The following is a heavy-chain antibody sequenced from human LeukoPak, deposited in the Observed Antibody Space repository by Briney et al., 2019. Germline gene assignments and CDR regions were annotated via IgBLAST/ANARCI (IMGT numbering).Heavy chain of an antibody. V-gene: IGHV3-21*01. CDR1: GFTFSSYS. CDR3: ARGPQFCSGGSCYGYYFDY. Sequence: GGSLRLSCAASGFTFSSYSMNWVRQPPGKGLEWVSSISSSGSYIYYADSAKGRFSISRDSAKNSLYLQMNSQRAEDTAVYYCARGPQFCSGGSCYGYYFDYWGQGTLVTVSS. J-gene: IGHJ4*02. CDR2: ISSSGSYI. D-gene: IGHD2-15*01.